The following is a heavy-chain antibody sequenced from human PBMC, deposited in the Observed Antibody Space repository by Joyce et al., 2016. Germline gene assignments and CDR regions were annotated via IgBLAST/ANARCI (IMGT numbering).Heavy chain of an antibody. Sequence: QVQLVESGGGVVLPGRSLRRSCAASGLTLSSYGVHGVRQAPGKGLGWVAVISDDGSYKYYADSVKGRFTISRDNSKSTVFLEMNSLRTEDTAVYYCAKILTATYSSGWFLDYWGQGTLVTVSS. CDR2: ISDDGSYK. J-gene: IGHJ4*02. D-gene: IGHD6-25*01. V-gene: IGHV3-30*18. CDR3: AKILTATYSSGWFLDY. CDR1: GLTLSSYG.